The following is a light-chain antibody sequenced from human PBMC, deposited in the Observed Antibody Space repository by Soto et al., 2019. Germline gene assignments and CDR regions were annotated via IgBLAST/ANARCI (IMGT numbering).Light chain of an antibody. J-gene: IGKJ3*01. V-gene: IGKV3-20*01. Sequence: EIVLTQSPGTLSLSPGERATLSCRASQSVNTKYLAWYQQKPGQAPRLLISGVSSRATGIPDMFSGSGSGTDFILTISRVEPEDFAVYYCQQFGTSSLVTFGHGTKVDIK. CDR1: QSVNTKY. CDR3: QQFGTSSLVT. CDR2: GVS.